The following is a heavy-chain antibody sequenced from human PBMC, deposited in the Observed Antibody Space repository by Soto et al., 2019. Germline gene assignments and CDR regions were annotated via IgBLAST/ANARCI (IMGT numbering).Heavy chain of an antibody. CDR2: IYYSGST. D-gene: IGHD3-10*01. Sequence: KASETLSLTCTVSGGSISSSSYYWGWIRQPPGKGLEWIGSIYYSGSTYYNPSLKSRVTISVDTSKNQFSLKLSSVTAADTAVYYCSSTKGGLWFGELPPYYYYYGMDVWGQGTTVTAP. CDR3: SSTKGGLWFGELPPYYYYYGMDV. J-gene: IGHJ6*02. V-gene: IGHV4-39*01. CDR1: GGSISSSSYY.